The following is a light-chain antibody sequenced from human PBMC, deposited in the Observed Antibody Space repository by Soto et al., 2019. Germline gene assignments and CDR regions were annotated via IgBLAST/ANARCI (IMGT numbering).Light chain of an antibody. CDR2: DVT. Sequence: QSVLTQPASVSGSPGQSITISCTGTSSDVGGYNYVSWYQHHPGKAPKLIIYDVTSRPSGVSIRFSGSKSDNTGSLTISGLPPDDEADYHCSSYTTSNTRQIVFGTGTKLTVL. V-gene: IGLV2-14*03. CDR1: SSDVGGYNY. CDR3: SSYTTSNTRQIV. J-gene: IGLJ1*01.